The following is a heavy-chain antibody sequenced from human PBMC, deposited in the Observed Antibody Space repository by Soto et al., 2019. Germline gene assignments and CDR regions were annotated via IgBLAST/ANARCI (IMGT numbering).Heavy chain of an antibody. J-gene: IGHJ4*02. CDR3: ARGQRDITIFGVALTAGFDY. D-gene: IGHD3-3*01. V-gene: IGHV4-30-4*01. CDR1: GGSISSGDYY. CDR2: IYYSGST. Sequence: SETLSLTCTVSGGSISSGDYYWSWIRQPPGKGLEWIGYIYYSGSTYYNPSLKSRVTISVDTSKNQFSLKLSSVTAADTAVYYCARGQRDITIFGVALTAGFDYWGQGTLVTVSS.